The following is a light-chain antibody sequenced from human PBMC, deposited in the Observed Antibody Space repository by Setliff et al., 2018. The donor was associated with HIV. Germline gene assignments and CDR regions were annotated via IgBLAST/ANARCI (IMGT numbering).Light chain of an antibody. CDR3: SSYTSSSTYV. J-gene: IGLJ1*01. V-gene: IGLV2-14*01. Sequence: LTQPASVSGSPGQSITISCTGTSSDVGGYNYVSWYQQHPGKAPKLIIYEVSNRPSGVSNRFSGSKSGNTASLTISGLQAEDEADYYCSSYTSSSTYVFGTGTKVTVL. CDR1: SSDVGGYNY. CDR2: EVS.